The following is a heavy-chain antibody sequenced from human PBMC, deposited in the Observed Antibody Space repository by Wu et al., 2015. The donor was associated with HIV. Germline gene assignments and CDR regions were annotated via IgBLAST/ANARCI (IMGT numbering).Heavy chain of an antibody. CDR1: GGTFSSYA. V-gene: IGHV1-69*05. J-gene: IGHJ6*02. D-gene: IGHD4-23*01. Sequence: QVQLVQSGAEVKKPGSSVKVSCKASGGTFSSYAISWVRQAPGQGLEWMGGIIPIFGTANYAQKFQGRVTITTDESTSTAYMELNSLRSEDTAVYYCARGGDSAVVTPEAYYYGTDVWGQGTTVTVSS. CDR3: ARGGDSAVVTPEAYYYGTDV. CDR2: IIPIFGTA.